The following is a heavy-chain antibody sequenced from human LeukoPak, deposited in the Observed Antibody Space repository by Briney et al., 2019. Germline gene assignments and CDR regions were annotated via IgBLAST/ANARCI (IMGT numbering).Heavy chain of an antibody. V-gene: IGHV3-33*08. D-gene: IGHD6-13*01. CDR3: ASAAGPFDN. Sequence: GRSLRLSCAASGFTFSSYGMDWVRQAPGKGPEWVAVIWFDGSIKYYADSVKDRFTISRDNSKNTLYLQMNSLRAEDTAVYYCASAAGPFDNWGQGTLVTVSS. CDR2: IWFDGSIK. CDR1: GFTFSSYG. J-gene: IGHJ4*02.